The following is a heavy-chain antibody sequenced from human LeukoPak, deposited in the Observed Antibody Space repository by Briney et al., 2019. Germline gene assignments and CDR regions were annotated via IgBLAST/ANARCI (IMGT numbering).Heavy chain of an antibody. CDR2: IYFSGIT. D-gene: IGHD4-11*01. V-gene: IGHV4-4*07. CDR1: GASINSHY. Sequence: SGTLSLTCAVSGASINSHYWSWIRQPAGEGLEWIGRIYFSGITNYNPSLKSRVTMSVDTSKNQFSLKLSSVTAADTAVYYCARDQFSTVMGNWFDPWGQGTLVTVSS. CDR3: ARDQFSTVMGNWFDP. J-gene: IGHJ5*02.